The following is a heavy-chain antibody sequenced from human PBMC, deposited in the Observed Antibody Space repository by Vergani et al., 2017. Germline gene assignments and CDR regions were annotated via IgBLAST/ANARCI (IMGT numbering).Heavy chain of an antibody. CDR1: GGSISSGPYS. Sequence: QMQLQESGPGLVKPSQTLSLTCSVSGGSISSGPYSWNWIRQPAGRGLEWIGRIYTSGSTDYNPSLQSRVTLSVDTSKNQFSLKLTSVTAADTAVYYCARDGGSYGSVDYWGQGTLVTVSS. J-gene: IGHJ4*02. CDR2: IYTSGST. D-gene: IGHD1-26*01. CDR3: ARDGGSYGSVDY. V-gene: IGHV4-61*02.